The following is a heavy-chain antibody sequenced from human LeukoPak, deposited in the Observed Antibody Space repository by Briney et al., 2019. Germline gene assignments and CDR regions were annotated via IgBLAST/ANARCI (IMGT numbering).Heavy chain of an antibody. V-gene: IGHV3-23*01. CDR2: ISGSGGST. D-gene: IGHD5/OR15-5a*01. Sequence: GGSLRLSCAASGFTFSNNDMSWVRQAPGKGLEWVSVISGSGGSTYYADSVKGRFTISRDNSKNTLYLQMNSLRAEDTAVYYCGPGLRQISYWGQGTLVTVSS. CDR3: GPGLRQISY. CDR1: GFTFSNND. J-gene: IGHJ4*02.